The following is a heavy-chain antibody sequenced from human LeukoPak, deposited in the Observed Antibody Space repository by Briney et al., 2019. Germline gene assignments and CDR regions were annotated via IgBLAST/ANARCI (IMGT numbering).Heavy chain of an antibody. Sequence: GGSLRLSCAASGFTFSNYAMSWVRQAPGRGLEWVSAISGSGGRTYYVDSVKGRFTISRDNAKNSLYLQMNSLRAEDTAVYYCVAAFDYWGQGTLVTVSS. CDR2: ISGSGGRT. D-gene: IGHD6-13*01. V-gene: IGHV3-23*01. CDR1: GFTFSNYA. CDR3: VAAFDY. J-gene: IGHJ4*02.